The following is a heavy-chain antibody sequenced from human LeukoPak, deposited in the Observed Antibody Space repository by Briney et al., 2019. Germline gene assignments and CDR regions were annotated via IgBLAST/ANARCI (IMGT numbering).Heavy chain of an antibody. CDR2: LSGSGITT. Sequence: GGSLRFSCAASGFTFSNSAMSWVRQAPGKGVEWVSTLSGSGITTYYADSVKGRFTISRDNSKNTLYLQMNSLRAAYSAVYYCAKGIYSSGWSYFDYSGHGTLVTVSS. D-gene: IGHD6-19*01. J-gene: IGHJ4*01. CDR1: GFTFSNSA. V-gene: IGHV3-23*01. CDR3: AKGIYSSGWSYFDY.